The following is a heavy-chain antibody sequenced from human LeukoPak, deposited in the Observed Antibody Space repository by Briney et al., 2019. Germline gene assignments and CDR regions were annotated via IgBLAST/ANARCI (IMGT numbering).Heavy chain of an antibody. CDR2: IYSGGGT. V-gene: IGHV3-66*01. D-gene: IGHD3-22*01. CDR3: ARNYYDSSAYYYFDY. J-gene: IGHJ4*02. CDR1: GFTVSSSY. Sequence: GGSLRLSCAASGFTVSSSYMNWVRQAPGKGLEWVSLIYSGGGTYYADSVKGRFTISRDNSKNTLYLQMNSLRAEDTAVYYCARNYYDSSAYYYFDYWGQGTLVAVSS.